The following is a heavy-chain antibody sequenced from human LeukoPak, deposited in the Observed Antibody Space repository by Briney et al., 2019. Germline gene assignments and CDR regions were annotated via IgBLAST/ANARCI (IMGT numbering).Heavy chain of an antibody. V-gene: IGHV4-34*01. J-gene: IGHJ4*02. D-gene: IGHD2-2*01. Sequence: SETLSLTCAVYGGSFSGYYWSWIRQPPGKGLEWIGEINHSGSTNYNPSLKSRVTISVDTSKNQFSLKLSSVTAADTAVYYCARGGLDCSSTSCYAGIVDYWGQGTLVTVSS. CDR2: INHSGST. CDR3: ARGGLDCSSTSCYAGIVDY. CDR1: GGSFSGYY.